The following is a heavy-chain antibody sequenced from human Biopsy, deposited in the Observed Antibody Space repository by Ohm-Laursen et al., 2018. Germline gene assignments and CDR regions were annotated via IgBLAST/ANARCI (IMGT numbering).Heavy chain of an antibody. CDR1: GFTFPSFT. D-gene: IGHD3-3*01. V-gene: IGHV3-23*01. J-gene: IGHJ4*02. CDR2: ISGSGGNA. Sequence: SLRLSCAASGFTFPSFTMGWVRQAPGKGLQWVSGISGSGGNAYYADSARGRFNISRDNSKSILYLQMTGLRAEDSALYYCAKDPDFWRGGEGDFWGRGTLVTVSS. CDR3: AKDPDFWRGGEGDF.